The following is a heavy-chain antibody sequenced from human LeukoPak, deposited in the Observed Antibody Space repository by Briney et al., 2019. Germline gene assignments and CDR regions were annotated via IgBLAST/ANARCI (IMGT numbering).Heavy chain of an antibody. CDR2: INWNGGST. V-gene: IGHV3-20*04. CDR3: AREAQGYYGSGSSRYYYYMDD. J-gene: IGHJ6*03. CDR1: GFTFDDYG. Sequence: PGGSLRLSCAASGFTFDDYGMSWVRQAPGKGLEWVSGINWNGGSTGYADSVKGRFTISRDNAKNSLYLQMNSLRAEDTALYYCAREAQGYYGSGSSRYYYYMDDWGKGTTVTVSS. D-gene: IGHD3-10*01.